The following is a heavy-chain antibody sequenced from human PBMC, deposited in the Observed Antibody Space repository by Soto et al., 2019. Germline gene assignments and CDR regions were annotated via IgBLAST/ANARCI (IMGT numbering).Heavy chain of an antibody. Sequence: GASVKVSCKASGYTLTSYAMHWVRQAPGQGLEWMGRIIPILGIANYAQKFQGRVTITADKSTSTAYMELSSLRSEDTAVYYCAREIIVVVPAPSNWFDPWGQGTLVTVSS. CDR3: AREIIVVVPAPSNWFDP. CDR1: GYTLTSYA. V-gene: IGHV1-69*04. D-gene: IGHD2-2*01. CDR2: IIPILGIA. J-gene: IGHJ5*02.